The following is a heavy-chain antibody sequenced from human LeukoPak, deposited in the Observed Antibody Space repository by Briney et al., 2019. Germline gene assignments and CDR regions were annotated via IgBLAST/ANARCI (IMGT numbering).Heavy chain of an antibody. Sequence: KASETLSLTCTVSGGLISISTYYWGWIRQPPGKGLEWIGSIYYSGTTHYNPSLKSRVTIAVDTSKNQFSLKLISVTAADTAVYYCARAGYGDSDFDYWGQGTLVTVSS. CDR1: GGLISISTYY. V-gene: IGHV4-39*07. J-gene: IGHJ4*02. CDR3: ARAGYGDSDFDY. D-gene: IGHD4-17*01. CDR2: IYYSGTT.